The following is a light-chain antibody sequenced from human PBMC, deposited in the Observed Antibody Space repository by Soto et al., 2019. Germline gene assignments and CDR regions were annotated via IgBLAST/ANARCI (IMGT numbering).Light chain of an antibody. CDR3: TSYTSASTLV. CDR1: SDDIGANNY. V-gene: IGLV2-14*01. Sequence: QSALTQPASVSGSPGQSITISFTGTSDDIGANNYVSWYQHHPGKAPKILIYEAANRPSGISHRFSGSNSGNTASLTISGLQADDEDYYFCTSYTSASTLVFGGGTKLTVL. J-gene: IGLJ2*01. CDR2: EAA.